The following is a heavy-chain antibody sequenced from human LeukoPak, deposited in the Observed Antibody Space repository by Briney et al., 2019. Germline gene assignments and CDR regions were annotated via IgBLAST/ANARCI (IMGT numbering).Heavy chain of an antibody. V-gene: IGHV1-69*01. J-gene: IGHJ2*01. CDR3: ARDRYYYDSSGYYSYWYFDL. Sequence: ALVKVSCKASGGTFSSYAISWVRQAPGQGLEWMGGIIPIFGTANYAQKFQGRVTITADESTSTAYMELSSLRSEDTAVYYCARDRYYYDSSGYYSYWYFDLWGRGTLVTVSS. CDR2: IIPIFGTA. CDR1: GGTFSSYA. D-gene: IGHD3-22*01.